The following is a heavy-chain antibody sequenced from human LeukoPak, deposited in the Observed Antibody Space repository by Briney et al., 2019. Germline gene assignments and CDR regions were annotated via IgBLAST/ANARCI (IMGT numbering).Heavy chain of an antibody. J-gene: IGHJ4*02. V-gene: IGHV1-69*06. Sequence: ASVKVSCKASGYTFSIYSISCVRQAPGLGLEWMGRIIPMSNTVDYAQRFQDRVTITADKSTGTAYMELSSLRSDDTAVYYCARGFCTSGHCYNDFDYWGQGTQVTVSS. CDR2: IIPMSNTV. D-gene: IGHD2-15*01. CDR3: ARGFCTSGHCYNDFDY. CDR1: GYTFSIYS.